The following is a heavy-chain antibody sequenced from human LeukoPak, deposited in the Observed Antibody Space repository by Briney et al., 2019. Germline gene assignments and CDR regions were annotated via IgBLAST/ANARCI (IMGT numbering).Heavy chain of an antibody. CDR3: ARHRPGYRNGYASFDY. CDR1: GYSFSTYW. V-gene: IGHV5-10-1*01. J-gene: IGHJ4*02. CDR2: IDPSDSYT. D-gene: IGHD5-12*01. Sequence: GESLRISCKGSGYSFSTYWISWVRQMPGKGLEWMGRIDPSDSYTNYSPSFQGHVTISPDKSISTAYLQWSSLKASDTAMYYCARHRPGYRNGYASFDYWGQGILVTVSS.